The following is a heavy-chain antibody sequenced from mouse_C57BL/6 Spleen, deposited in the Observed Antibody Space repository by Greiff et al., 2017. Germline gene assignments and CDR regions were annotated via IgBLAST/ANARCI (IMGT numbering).Heavy chain of an antibody. Sequence: EVKVVESGGGLVQPGGSLSLSCAASGFTFTDYYMSWVRQPPGKALEWLGFIRNKANGYTTEYSASVKGRFTISRDNSQSILYLQMNALRAEDSATYYCARYPLTTVVEGYFDYWGQGTTLTVSS. CDR3: ARYPLTTVVEGYFDY. J-gene: IGHJ2*01. D-gene: IGHD1-1*01. CDR2: IRNKANGYTT. V-gene: IGHV7-3*01. CDR1: GFTFTDYY.